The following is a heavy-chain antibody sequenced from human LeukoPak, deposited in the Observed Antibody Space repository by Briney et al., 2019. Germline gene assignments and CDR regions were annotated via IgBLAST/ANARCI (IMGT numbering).Heavy chain of an antibody. CDR2: FYVGGAT. Sequence: GGSLRLSCAVSGFSVTNNYMSWVRQAPGKGLEWVSVFYVGGATYYSDSVKGRFTISRDNSKNTLYLQMNNLRVEDTAVYYCARDDYGGIHWYFDLWGRGTVVTVSS. D-gene: IGHD4-23*01. CDR1: GFSVTNNY. CDR3: ARDDYGGIHWYFDL. J-gene: IGHJ2*01. V-gene: IGHV3-53*01.